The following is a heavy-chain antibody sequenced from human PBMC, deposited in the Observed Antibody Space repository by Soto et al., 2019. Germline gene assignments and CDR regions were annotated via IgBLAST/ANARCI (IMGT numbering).Heavy chain of an antibody. CDR3: ARDSAHDYGDPDFDF. Sequence: QVQLVQSGAEVKKLGASVKVSCKASGYTFISYGISWVRQAPGQGLEWMGWISAYNGNTNYPQKLQGRVTMTTDTSTSTGYMELRSLRSDDTAVYYCARDSAHDYGDPDFDFWGQGTLVTVSS. CDR2: ISAYNGNT. CDR1: GYTFISYG. D-gene: IGHD4-17*01. V-gene: IGHV1-18*01. J-gene: IGHJ4*02.